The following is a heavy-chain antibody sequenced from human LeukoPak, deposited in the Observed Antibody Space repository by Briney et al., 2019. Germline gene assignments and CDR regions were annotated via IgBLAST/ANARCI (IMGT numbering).Heavy chain of an antibody. CDR3: ARGPQYYYDSSGYYYDTRFDP. D-gene: IGHD3-22*01. CDR2: INPSGGST. J-gene: IGHJ5*02. V-gene: IGHV1-46*01. CDR1: GYTFTSYY. Sequence: AASVNVSCKASGYTFTSYYMHWVRQAPGQGLEWMGIINPSGGSTSYAQKFQGRVTMTRDTSTSTVYMELSSLRSEDTAVYYCARGPQYYYDSSGYYYDTRFDPWGQGTLVTVSS.